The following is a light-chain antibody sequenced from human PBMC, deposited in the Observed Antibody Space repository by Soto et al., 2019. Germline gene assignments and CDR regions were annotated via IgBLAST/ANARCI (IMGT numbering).Light chain of an antibody. CDR2: LEGSGSY. V-gene: IGLV4-60*02. CDR3: ETWDGNTRV. Sequence: QPVLTQSSSASASLGSSVKLTCTLSSGHSTYIIAWHQQQPGKAPRYLMKLEGSGSYNKGSEVPDRFSGSSSGADRYLTSSNLQFEDEADYYCETWDGNTRVFGGGTKLTVL. J-gene: IGLJ3*02. CDR1: SGHSTYI.